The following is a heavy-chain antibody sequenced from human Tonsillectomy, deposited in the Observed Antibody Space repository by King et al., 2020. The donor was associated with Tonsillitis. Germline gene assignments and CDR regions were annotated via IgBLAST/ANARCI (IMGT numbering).Heavy chain of an antibody. V-gene: IGHV3-48*01. CDR2: ITSSSNTI. J-gene: IGHJ4*02. CDR1: GFTFSSYS. Sequence: VQLVESGGGLVQPGGSLRLSCAASGFTFSSYSMNWVRQAPGKGLEWVSYITSSSNTIYYAYSVKGRFTISRDNAKNSLYLQMNSLRAEDTAVYYCASITIFGGGFDNWGQGTLVTVSS. D-gene: IGHD3-3*01. CDR3: ASITIFGGGFDN.